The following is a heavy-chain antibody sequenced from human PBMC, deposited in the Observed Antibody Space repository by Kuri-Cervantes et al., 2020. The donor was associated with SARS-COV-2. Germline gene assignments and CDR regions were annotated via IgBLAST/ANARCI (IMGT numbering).Heavy chain of an antibody. CDR2: IKQDGSEK. D-gene: IGHD2-2*01. J-gene: IGHJ6*03. CDR3: ARGKHCSSTSCYHPYYYYYYMDV. CDR1: AFTFSSHW. Sequence: GGSLRLSCAASAFTFSSHWMSWVRQAPGKGLEWVANIKQDGSEKYYVDSVKGRFTISRDNAKNSLYLQMNSLRAEDTAVYYCARGKHCSSTSCYHPYYYYYYMDVWGKGTTVTVSS. V-gene: IGHV3-7*01.